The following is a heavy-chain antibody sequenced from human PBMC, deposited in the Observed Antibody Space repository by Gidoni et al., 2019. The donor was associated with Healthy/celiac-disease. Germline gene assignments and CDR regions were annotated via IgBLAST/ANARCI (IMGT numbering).Heavy chain of an antibody. CDR3: ARLVGALDYFDY. J-gene: IGHJ4*02. CDR2: IYYSGST. D-gene: IGHD1-26*01. CDR1: GGSISSRSYY. V-gene: IGHV4-39*01. Sequence: QLQLQESGPGLVKPSEPLSLTCTVSGGSISSRSYYWGWIRQPPGKGLEWIGSIYYSGSTYYNPSLKSRVTISVDTSKNQFSLKLSSVTAADTAVYYCARLVGALDYFDYWGQGTLVTVSS.